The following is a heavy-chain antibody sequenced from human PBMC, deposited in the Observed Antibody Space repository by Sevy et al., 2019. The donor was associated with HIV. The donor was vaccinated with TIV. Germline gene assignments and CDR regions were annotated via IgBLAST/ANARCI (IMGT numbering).Heavy chain of an antibody. CDR3: SRDFRLRGYSYDCFDY. J-gene: IGHJ4*02. D-gene: IGHD5-12*01. Sequence: ASVKVSCKASGYTFTGQYIHWVRQAPGQGLEWMGWINPKSGDTNYAQEFQGRVTMTRDTSISTAYMELSGLKSDDTAVYYCSRDFRLRGYSYDCFDYWGQGTLVTVSS. CDR2: INPKSGDT. CDR1: GYTFTGQY. V-gene: IGHV1-2*02.